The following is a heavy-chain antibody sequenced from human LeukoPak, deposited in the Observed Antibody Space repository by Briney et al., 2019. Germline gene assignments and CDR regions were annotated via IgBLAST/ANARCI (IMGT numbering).Heavy chain of an antibody. V-gene: IGHV4-30-4*02. D-gene: IGHD3-16*01. Sequence: SETLSLTCTVSGGSISSGDYYWSWIRQPPGKGLEWIGYIYYSGSTYYNPSLKSRVTISVGTSKNQFSLKLSSVTAADTAVYYCAVSGGVAPNYYYGMDVWGQGTTVTVSS. CDR2: IYYSGST. CDR1: GGSISSGDYY. J-gene: IGHJ6*02. CDR3: AVSGGVAPNYYYGMDV.